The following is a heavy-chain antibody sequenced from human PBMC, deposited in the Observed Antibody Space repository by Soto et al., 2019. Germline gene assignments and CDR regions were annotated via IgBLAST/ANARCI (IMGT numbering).Heavy chain of an antibody. CDR1: GGSISSYY. D-gene: IGHD3-22*01. J-gene: IGHJ6*02. V-gene: IGHV4-59*01. CDR2: IYYSGST. Sequence: SSETLSLTCTVSGGSISSYYWSWIRQPPGKGLEWIGYIYYSGSTNYNPSLKSRVTISVDTSKNQFSLKLSSVTAADMAVYYCARGQKHYYDSSGRYGMDVWGQGTTVTVSS. CDR3: ARGQKHYYDSSGRYGMDV.